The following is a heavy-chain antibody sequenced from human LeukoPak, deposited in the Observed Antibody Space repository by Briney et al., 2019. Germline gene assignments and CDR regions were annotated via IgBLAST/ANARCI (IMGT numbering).Heavy chain of an antibody. CDR3: AKGGAIYRGYDQIRGRYYYYMDV. CDR2: ISYDGSNK. CDR1: GFTFSSYS. J-gene: IGHJ6*03. V-gene: IGHV3-30*18. D-gene: IGHD5-12*01. Sequence: PGGSLRLSCAASGFTFSSYSMNWVRQAPGKGLEWVAVISYDGSNKYYADSVKGRFTISRDNSKNTLYLQVSSLRTEDTAVYYCAKGGAIYRGYDQIRGRYYYYMDVWGKGTTVTVSS.